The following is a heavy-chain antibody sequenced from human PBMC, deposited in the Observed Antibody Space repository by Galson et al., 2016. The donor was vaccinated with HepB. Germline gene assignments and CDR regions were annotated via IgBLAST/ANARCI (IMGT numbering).Heavy chain of an antibody. Sequence: SLRLSCAASGFTFSSYAMSWVRQAPGKGLEWVSVISNSGGSTYYADSVKGRFTISRDNSKNTLYLQMNSLRAEDTAVYYCASSVAAAGNWFDPWGQGTLVTVSS. CDR3: ASSVAAAGNWFDP. CDR1: GFTFSSYA. V-gene: IGHV3-23*01. CDR2: ISNSGGST. D-gene: IGHD6-13*01. J-gene: IGHJ5*02.